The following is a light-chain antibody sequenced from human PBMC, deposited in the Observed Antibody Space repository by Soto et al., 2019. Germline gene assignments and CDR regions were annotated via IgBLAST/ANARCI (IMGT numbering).Light chain of an antibody. CDR1: QSVSNSY. J-gene: IGKJ5*01. V-gene: IGKV3D-20*02. Sequence: IVLTHSPGTLSFSPGEIATLSFRASQSVSNSYLAWYQQKPGQAPRLLIYAASTRATGIPERFSGSGSGTDFTLTISSLEPEDFAIYYCQQRSNWPITFGQGTRLEIK. CDR3: QQRSNWPIT. CDR2: AAS.